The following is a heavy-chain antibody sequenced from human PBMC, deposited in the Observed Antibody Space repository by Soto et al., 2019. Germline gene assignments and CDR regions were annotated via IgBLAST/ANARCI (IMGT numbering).Heavy chain of an antibody. Sequence: QVQLQQWGAGLLKPSETLSLTCAVYGGSFSGYYWSWIRQPPGKGLEWIGEINHSGSTNYNPSLKSRVTISVDTSKNQFSLKLSSVTAADTAVYYCARRYDSSGYYDYWGQGTLVTVSS. V-gene: IGHV4-34*01. CDR3: ARRYDSSGYYDY. CDR1: GGSFSGYY. CDR2: INHSGST. J-gene: IGHJ4*02. D-gene: IGHD3-22*01.